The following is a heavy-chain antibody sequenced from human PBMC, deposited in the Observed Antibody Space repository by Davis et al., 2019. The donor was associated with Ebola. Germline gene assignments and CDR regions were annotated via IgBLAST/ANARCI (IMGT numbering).Heavy chain of an antibody. CDR2: MNPNSGNT. D-gene: IGHD3-16*01. Sequence: ASVKVSCKAAGYTFTSSDINWVRQAPGQGLEWMGWMNPNSGNTGYAQKFQDRVTMTRDTSISTAYMELSSLRSDDTAVYYCARWDGGLDYWGQGTLVTVSS. CDR3: ARWDGGLDY. J-gene: IGHJ4*02. CDR1: GYTFTSSD. V-gene: IGHV1-8*01.